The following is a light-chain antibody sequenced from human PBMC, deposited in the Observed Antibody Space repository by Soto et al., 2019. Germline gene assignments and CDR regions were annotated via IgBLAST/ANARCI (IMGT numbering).Light chain of an antibody. J-gene: IGKJ1*01. CDR1: QSVSSSY. CDR2: GAS. V-gene: IGKV3-15*01. Sequence: EIVLTQSPGTLSLSPGERATLSCRASQSVSSSYLAWYQQKPGQAPRLLIFGASTRATGIPARFSGSGSETEFTLTISSLQSEDFAVYYCQQYNNWPPWMFGQGTKVDIK. CDR3: QQYNNWPPWM.